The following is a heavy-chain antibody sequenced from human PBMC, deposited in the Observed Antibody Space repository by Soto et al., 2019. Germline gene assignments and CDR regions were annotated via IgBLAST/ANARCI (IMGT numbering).Heavy chain of an antibody. Sequence: SETLSLTCTVSGDSVRNQYWSWIRRPPGRGLEWIGYIYRSGSTKYNPSLKSRLTISVDTSKNQFSLKLSSVTAADTAVYYCARSLDYGHMDVWGKGTTVTVSS. D-gene: IGHD3-16*01. J-gene: IGHJ6*03. CDR2: IYRSGST. V-gene: IGHV4-4*09. CDR1: GDSVRNQY. CDR3: ARSLDYGHMDV.